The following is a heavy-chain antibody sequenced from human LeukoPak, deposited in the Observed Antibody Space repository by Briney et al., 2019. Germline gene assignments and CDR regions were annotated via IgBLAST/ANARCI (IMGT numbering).Heavy chain of an antibody. CDR3: ARYGSGTSYITNYFDY. V-gene: IGHV3-21*01. J-gene: IGHJ4*02. CDR1: EXTFSGYT. Sequence: GGSLRLSCSASEXTFSGYTMNWVRQAPGKGLESVSSISSSSGYIYYADSLKGRFTISRDNAKNSLHLQMNSLRAEDTAVYYCARYGSGTSYITNYFDYWGQGTLVTVSS. CDR2: ISSSSGYI. D-gene: IGHD3-10*01.